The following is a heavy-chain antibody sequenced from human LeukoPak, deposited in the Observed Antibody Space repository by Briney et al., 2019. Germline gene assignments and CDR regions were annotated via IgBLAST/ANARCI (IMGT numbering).Heavy chain of an antibody. CDR1: GYTFTSYG. CDR2: ISAYNGNT. V-gene: IGHV1-18*01. J-gene: IGHJ6*03. D-gene: IGHD2-2*01. CDR3: ARGGCSSTSYQYYYYYYMDV. Sequence: GAPVKVSCKASGYTFTSYGISWVRQAPGQGLEWRGWISAYNGNTNYAQKLQGRVTMTTDTSTSTAYMELRSLRSDDTAVYYCARGGCSSTSYQYYYYYYMDVWGKGTTVTVSS.